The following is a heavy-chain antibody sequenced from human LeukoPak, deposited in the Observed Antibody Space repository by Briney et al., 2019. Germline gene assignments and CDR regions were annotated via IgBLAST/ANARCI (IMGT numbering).Heavy chain of an antibody. V-gene: IGHV1-2*06. J-gene: IGHJ4*02. CDR3: ARETHYYDSSGATLDY. CDR2: INPNSGGT. D-gene: IGHD3-22*01. CDR1: GYTFTGYY. Sequence: ASVKVSCKASGYTFTGYYMHWVRQAPGQGLEWMGRINPNSGGTNYAQKFQGRVTMTRDTSISTAYMELSRLRSDDTAVYYCARETHYYDSSGATLDYWGQGTLVTVSS.